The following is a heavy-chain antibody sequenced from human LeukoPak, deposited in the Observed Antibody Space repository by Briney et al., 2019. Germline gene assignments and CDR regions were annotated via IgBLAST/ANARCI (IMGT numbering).Heavy chain of an antibody. J-gene: IGHJ4*02. CDR1: GGSISNSY. D-gene: IGHD4/OR15-4a*01. V-gene: IGHV4-4*07. CDR2: IHASGST. CDR3: AREYGDFDH. Sequence: SETLSLTCSVSGGSISNSYWSWIRQPAGKGLEWIGRIHASGSTNYNSSLKGRVTMSIDTSKNQFSLKLKSVTAADTAIYFCAREYGDFDHWGRGTLVAVSS.